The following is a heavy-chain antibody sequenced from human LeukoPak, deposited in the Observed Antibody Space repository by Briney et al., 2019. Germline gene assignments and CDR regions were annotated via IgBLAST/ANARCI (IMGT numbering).Heavy chain of an antibody. J-gene: IGHJ6*02. CDR1: GFTFSSYW. D-gene: IGHD5-12*01. V-gene: IGHV3-74*01. CDR3: ARVEGYSGYDRKYYYYYYGMDV. Sequence: GGSLRLSCAASGFTFSSYWMHWVRHTPGKGLVWVSRIKGDGSSTSYADSVKGRFTISRDNAKNTLYLQMNSLRAEDTAVYYCARVEGYSGYDRKYYYYYYGMDVWGQGTTVTVSS. CDR2: IKGDGSST.